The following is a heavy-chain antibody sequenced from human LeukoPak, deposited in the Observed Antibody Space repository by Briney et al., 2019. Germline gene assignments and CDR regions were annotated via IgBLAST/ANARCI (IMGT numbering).Heavy chain of an antibody. D-gene: IGHD3-10*01. Sequence: GESLKISCKCSGYIFTTYWISWVRQLPGKGLEWMGRIDPSDSYTNYSPSFQGHVTISADKSISTAYLQWSSLKASDSAMYYCARHYGSLFDYWGQGTLVTVSS. V-gene: IGHV5-10-1*01. CDR3: ARHYGSLFDY. CDR1: GYIFTTYW. J-gene: IGHJ4*02. CDR2: IDPSDSYT.